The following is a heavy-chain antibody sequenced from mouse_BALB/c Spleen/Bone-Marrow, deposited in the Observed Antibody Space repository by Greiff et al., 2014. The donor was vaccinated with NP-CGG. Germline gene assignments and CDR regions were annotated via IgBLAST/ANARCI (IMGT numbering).Heavy chain of an antibody. D-gene: IGHD3-1*01. CDR2: IYPGTGSI. CDR1: GYTFTSYW. V-gene: IGHV1S22*01. Sequence: LQQSGSELVRPGASVKLSCKASGYTFTSYWMHWAKQRPGQGLEWLGNIYPGTGSINYDEKFKSRATLTVDTSSSTAYMQLSSLTSEDSAVYYCTRSGYVMDYWGQGTSVTVSS. CDR3: TRSGYVMDY. J-gene: IGHJ4*01.